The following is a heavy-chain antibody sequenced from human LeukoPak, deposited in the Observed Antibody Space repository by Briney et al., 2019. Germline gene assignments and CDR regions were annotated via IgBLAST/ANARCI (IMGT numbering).Heavy chain of an antibody. D-gene: IGHD1-26*01. CDR3: ARGEIVGATGYYFDY. CDR1: GGSISSYY. V-gene: IGHV4-4*07. Sequence: SETLSLTCTVSGGSISSYYWSWIRQPAGKGLEWIGRIYTSGSTNYNPSLKSRVTMSVDTSKNQFSLKLSSVTAADTAVYYSARGEIVGATGYYFDYWGQGTLVTVSS. J-gene: IGHJ4*02. CDR2: IYTSGST.